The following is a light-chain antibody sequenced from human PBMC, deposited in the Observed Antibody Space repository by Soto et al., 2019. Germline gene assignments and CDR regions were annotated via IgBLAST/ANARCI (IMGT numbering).Light chain of an antibody. CDR1: NIGTKT. J-gene: IGLJ1*01. CDR3: QVWDSDILHHV. Sequence: CELAESPSVSVAPGQTARITCAGSNIGTKTVHWFQQRPGQAPVLVVFDDSHRPSGIPERFSGSNSGSTATLTISRVEAGDEADYYCQVWDSDILHHVFGIVTKV. V-gene: IGLV3-21*02. CDR2: DDS.